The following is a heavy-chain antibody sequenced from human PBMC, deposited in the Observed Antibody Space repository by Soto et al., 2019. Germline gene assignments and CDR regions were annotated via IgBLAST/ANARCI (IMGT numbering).Heavy chain of an antibody. J-gene: IGHJ4*02. D-gene: IGHD1-26*01. CDR1: GFTFSDAW. CDR2: IKSKSDGGTR. V-gene: IGHV3-15*01. CDR3: ATDLSVGAFSDF. Sequence: PGGSLRLSCAASGFTFSDAWMSWVRQAPGKGLEWVGRIKSKSDGGTRDYAAPVKGRFTISRDDSKNISYLQMNSLKSEDTGVYFCATDLSVGAFSDFWGQGTLVTVSS.